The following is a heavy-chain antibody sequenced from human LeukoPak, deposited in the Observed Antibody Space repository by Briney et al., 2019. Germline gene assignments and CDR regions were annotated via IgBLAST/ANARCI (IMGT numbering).Heavy chain of an antibody. Sequence: ASVKVSCKVSGYTLTELSMHWVRQAPGKGLEWMGGFDPEDGETIYAQKFQGRVTMTEDTSTDTAYMELSSLRSEDTAVYYCASSWSRYGSGSYAGYWGQGTLVTVSS. CDR1: GYTLTELS. CDR3: ASSWSRYGSGSYAGY. CDR2: FDPEDGET. V-gene: IGHV1-24*01. D-gene: IGHD3-10*01. J-gene: IGHJ4*02.